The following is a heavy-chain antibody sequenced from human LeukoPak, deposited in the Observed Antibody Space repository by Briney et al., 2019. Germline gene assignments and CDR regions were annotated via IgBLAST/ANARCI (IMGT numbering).Heavy chain of an antibody. V-gene: IGHV3-23*01. D-gene: IGHD5-12*01. J-gene: IGHJ4*02. CDR2: VRGSGSDT. Sequence: AGGSLRLSCAASGFTFSTYAMSWVRQAPGKGLELVSAVRGSGSDTYYANSVKGRFTISRDNSKNTLYLQMNSLRAEDTAIYYCAKTSRGNSGYDSPFDYWGQGTLVTVSS. CDR3: AKTSRGNSGYDSPFDY. CDR1: GFTFSTYA.